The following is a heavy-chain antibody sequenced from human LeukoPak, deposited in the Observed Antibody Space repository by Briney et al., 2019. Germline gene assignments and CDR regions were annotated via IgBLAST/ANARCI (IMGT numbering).Heavy chain of an antibody. Sequence: ASVKFSCKASGYDFINYAITWVRQAPGQGLEWMGWISPFNGQTNYAQNLQGRVTMTIDTTTSTASMELRGLRSDDTGVYYCARTWDYSPRGRFVDWGQGTRVTASS. CDR2: ISPFNGQT. V-gene: IGHV1-18*04. CDR3: ARTWDYSPRGRFVD. J-gene: IGHJ4*02. CDR1: GYDFINYA. D-gene: IGHD4-11*01.